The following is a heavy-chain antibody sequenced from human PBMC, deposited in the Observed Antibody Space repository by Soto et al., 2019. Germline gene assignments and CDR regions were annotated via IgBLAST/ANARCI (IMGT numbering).Heavy chain of an antibody. CDR1: GYTFTSYA. V-gene: IGHV1-3*01. D-gene: IGHD3-3*01. J-gene: IGHJ3*02. CDR3: ASAGITIFGVVPEVYAFDI. CDR2: INAGNGNT. Sequence: ASVKVSCKASGYTFTSYAMHWVRQAPGQRLEWMGWINAGNGNTKYSQKFQGRVTITRDTSASTAYMEPSSLRSEDTAVYYCASAGITIFGVVPEVYAFDIWGQGTMVTVSS.